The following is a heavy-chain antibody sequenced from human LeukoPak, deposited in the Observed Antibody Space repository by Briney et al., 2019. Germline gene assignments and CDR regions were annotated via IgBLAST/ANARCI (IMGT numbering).Heavy chain of an antibody. Sequence: SETLSLTCTVSGGSISSSSYYWGWIRQPPGKGLEWIGSIYYSGSTYYNPSLKSRVTISVDTSKNRFSLKLSSVTAADTAVYYCARQEFWSGYSNWFDPWGQGTLVTVSS. CDR2: IYYSGST. CDR3: ARQEFWSGYSNWFDP. CDR1: GGSISSSSYY. V-gene: IGHV4-39*01. J-gene: IGHJ5*02. D-gene: IGHD3-3*01.